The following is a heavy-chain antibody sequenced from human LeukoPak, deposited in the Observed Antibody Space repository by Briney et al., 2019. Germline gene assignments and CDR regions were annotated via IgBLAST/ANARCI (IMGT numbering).Heavy chain of an antibody. J-gene: IGHJ4*02. V-gene: IGHV4-61*10. CDR2: TYNSENI. CDR1: GGSVDSGSYY. CDR3: AAGYGSGSAYFDY. D-gene: IGHD3-10*01. Sequence: YPSETLSLTCTVSGGSVDSGSYYWTWIRQPAGKGLEWIGRTYNSENINYNPSLKSRVTISLDTSKNQFSLKLTSVTAADTAVYYCAAGYGSGSAYFDYWGQGTLVTVSS.